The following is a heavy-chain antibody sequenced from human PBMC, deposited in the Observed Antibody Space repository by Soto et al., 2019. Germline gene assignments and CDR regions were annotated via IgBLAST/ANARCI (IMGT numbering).Heavy chain of an antibody. Sequence: PGGSLRLSCAASGFTFSSYAMHWVRQAPGKGLEWVAVISYDGGNKYYADSVKGRFTISRDNSKNTLYLQMNSLRAEDTAVYYCARDIVVVPAATNQPPYYYYYGMDVWGQGTTVTVSS. D-gene: IGHD2-2*01. CDR2: ISYDGGNK. CDR3: ARDIVVVPAATNQPPYYYYYGMDV. CDR1: GFTFSSYA. J-gene: IGHJ6*02. V-gene: IGHV3-30-3*01.